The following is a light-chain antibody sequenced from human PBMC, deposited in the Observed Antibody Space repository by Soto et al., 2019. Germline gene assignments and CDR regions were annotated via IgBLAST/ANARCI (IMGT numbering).Light chain of an antibody. CDR2: EFN. CDR1: NSDICSYNL. Sequence: QSALTQPPSVSGSPGQSVTISFSGTNSDICSYNLVSWYQHAPGTAPKVMIYEFNNRPSGVPDRFSGSKSGNTASLTISGLQPEDEADYYCYSFTGSDTYVFGTGTKVTVL. CDR3: YSFTGSDTYV. V-gene: IGLV2-18*02. J-gene: IGLJ1*01.